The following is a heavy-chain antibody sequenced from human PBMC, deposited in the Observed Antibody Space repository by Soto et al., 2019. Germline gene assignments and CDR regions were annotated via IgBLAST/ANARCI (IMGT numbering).Heavy chain of an antibody. CDR2: INHSGST. CDR1: GGSFSGYY. Sequence: PSEILSLTCAVYGGSFSGYYWSWIRQPPGKGLEWIGEINHSGSTNYNPSLKSRVTISVDTSKNQFSLKLSSVTAADTAVYYCARVSSGWYVYWGQGTLVTVSS. D-gene: IGHD6-19*01. J-gene: IGHJ4*02. CDR3: ARVSSGWYVY. V-gene: IGHV4-34*01.